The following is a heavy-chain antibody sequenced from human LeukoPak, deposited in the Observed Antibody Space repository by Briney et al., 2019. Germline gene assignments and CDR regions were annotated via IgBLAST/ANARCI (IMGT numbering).Heavy chain of an antibody. CDR1: GFTFSSYA. D-gene: IGHD6-19*01. V-gene: IGHV3-23*01. J-gene: IGHJ4*02. Sequence: GSLRLSCAASGFTFSSYAMSWVRQAPGKGLEWVSAISGSGGSTYYADSVKGRFTISRDNSKNTLYLQMNSLRAEDTAVYYCAKDVAVAGTPWYFDYWGQGTLVTVSS. CDR2: ISGSGGST. CDR3: AKDVAVAGTPWYFDY.